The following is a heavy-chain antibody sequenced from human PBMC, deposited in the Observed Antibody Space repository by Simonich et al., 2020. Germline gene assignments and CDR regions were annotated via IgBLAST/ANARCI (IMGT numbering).Heavy chain of an antibody. J-gene: IGHJ5*02. Sequence: QLQLQESGPGLVKPSETLSLTCTVSGGSISSSSYYWGWIRQPPGKGLEWIGGIYYSGSTYYNPSLKGRVTISVDTSKNQFSLKLSSVTAADTAVYYCARHPEYSSNWFDPWGQGTLVTVSS. CDR3: ARHPEYSSNWFDP. CDR2: IYYSGST. V-gene: IGHV4-39*01. D-gene: IGHD6-6*01. CDR1: GGSISSSSYY.